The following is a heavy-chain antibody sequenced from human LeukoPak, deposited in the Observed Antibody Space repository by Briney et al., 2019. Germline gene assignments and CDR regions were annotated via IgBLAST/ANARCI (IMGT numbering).Heavy chain of an antibody. D-gene: IGHD3-22*01. V-gene: IGHV4-31*03. Sequence: SQTLSLTCTVSGGSISSGGYYWSWIRQHPGKGLVWIGYIYYSGSTYYNPSLKSRVTISVDTSKNQFSLKLSSVTAADTAVYYCARGDHYYDSSGYYPTYDYWGQGTLVTVSS. CDR2: IYYSGST. J-gene: IGHJ4*02. CDR3: ARGDHYYDSSGYYPTYDY. CDR1: GGSISSGGYY.